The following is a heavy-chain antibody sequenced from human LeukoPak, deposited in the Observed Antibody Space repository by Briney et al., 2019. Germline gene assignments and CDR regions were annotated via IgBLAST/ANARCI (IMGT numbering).Heavy chain of an antibody. CDR1: GGSISSYY. D-gene: IGHD6-19*01. J-gene: IGHJ4*02. CDR2: IYYSGNT. CDR3: ARDGYSSGWYDY. V-gene: IGHV4-59*01. Sequence: PSETLSLTCTVSGGSISSYYWSWIRQPPGKGLEWIGYIYYSGNTNYNPSLKSRVTISVDTSKSQFSLRLTSVTAADTAVFYCARDGYSSGWYDYWGQGTLVTVSS.